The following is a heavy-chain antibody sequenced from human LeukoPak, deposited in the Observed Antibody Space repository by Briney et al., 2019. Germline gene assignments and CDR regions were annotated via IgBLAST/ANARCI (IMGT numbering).Heavy chain of an antibody. CDR1: GFTFSNYA. J-gene: IGHJ3*02. V-gene: IGHV3-23*01. CDR2: ISGSGGST. CDR3: AKMGPDAFDI. Sequence: KTGGSLRLSCAASGFTFSNYAMSWVRQAPGKGLEWVSAISGSGGSTYYADSVKGRFTISRDNSKNTLYLQMNSLRAEDTAGYYCAKMGPDAFDIWGQGTMVTVSS.